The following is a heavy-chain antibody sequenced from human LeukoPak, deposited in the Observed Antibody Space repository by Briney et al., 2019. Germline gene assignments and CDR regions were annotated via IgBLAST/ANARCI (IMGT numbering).Heavy chain of an antibody. J-gene: IGHJ4*02. CDR3: ARDRDYGDRFDY. V-gene: IGHV1-69*04. D-gene: IGHD4-17*01. CDR1: GGTFSSYA. CDR2: IIPILGIA. Sequence: AASVKVSCKASGGTFSSYAISWVRQAPGQGLEWMGRIIPILGIANYAQKFQGRVTITADKSTSTAYMELSSLRSEDTAVYYCARDRDYGDRFDYWGQGTLVTVSS.